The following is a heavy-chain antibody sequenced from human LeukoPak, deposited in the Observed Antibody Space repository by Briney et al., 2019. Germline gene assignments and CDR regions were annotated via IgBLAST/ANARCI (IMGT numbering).Heavy chain of an antibody. D-gene: IGHD3-10*01. V-gene: IGHV1-2*02. Sequence: VASVKVSCKASGYTFTGYYMHWVRQAPGQGLEWMGWINPNSGGTNYAQKFQGRVTMTRDTSISTAYMELSRLRSDDTAVYYCARDLQRDYYGSGDYWGQGTLVTVSS. CDR3: ARDLQRDYYGSGDY. J-gene: IGHJ4*01. CDR2: INPNSGGT. CDR1: GYTFTGYY.